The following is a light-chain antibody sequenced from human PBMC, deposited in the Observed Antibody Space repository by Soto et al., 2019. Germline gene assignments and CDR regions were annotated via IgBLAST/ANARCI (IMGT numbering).Light chain of an antibody. J-gene: IGKJ5*01. CDR1: QSVSRNN. V-gene: IGKV3-20*01. CDR2: DAS. Sequence: EIVLTQSPGTLSLSPGERITLSCSASQSVSRNNLAWYQQKPGQAPRLLIYDASTRATGIPDRFSGSGSGRDFTLTISGLEPEDFAVYYCQQYGSSPLISFGQGTRLEIK. CDR3: QQYGSSPLIS.